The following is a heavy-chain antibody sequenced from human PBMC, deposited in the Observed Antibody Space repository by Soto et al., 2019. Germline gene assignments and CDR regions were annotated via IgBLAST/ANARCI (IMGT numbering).Heavy chain of an antibody. CDR3: ARDRLAARSNWFDP. Sequence: GGSLRLSCAASGFTFSSYSMNWVRRAPGKGLEWVSSISSSSSYIYYADSVKGRFTISRDNAKNSLYLQMNSLRAEDTAVYYCARDRLAARSNWFDPWGQGTLVTVSS. CDR2: ISSSSSYI. V-gene: IGHV3-21*01. CDR1: GFTFSSYS. D-gene: IGHD6-6*01. J-gene: IGHJ5*02.